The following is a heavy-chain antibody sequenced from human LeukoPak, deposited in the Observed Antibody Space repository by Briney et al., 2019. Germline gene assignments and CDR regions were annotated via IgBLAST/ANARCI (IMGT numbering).Heavy chain of an antibody. D-gene: IGHD3-3*01. CDR1: GGSISSYY. CDR2: IYYSGST. V-gene: IGHV4-59*01. J-gene: IGHJ4*02. Sequence: SETPSLTCTVSGGSISSYYWSWIRQPPGKGLEWIGYIYYSGSTNYNPSLKSRVTISVDTSKNQFSLKLSSVTAADTAVYYCAGSITIFGVAPYYFDYWGQGTLVTVSS. CDR3: AGSITIFGVAPYYFDY.